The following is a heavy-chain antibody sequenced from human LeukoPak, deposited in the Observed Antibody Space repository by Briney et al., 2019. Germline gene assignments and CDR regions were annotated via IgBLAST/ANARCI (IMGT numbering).Heavy chain of an antibody. CDR3: ARGQPQRYSSGWYVNWFDP. Sequence: SETLSLTCTVSGGSVSSGSYYWSWIRQPPGKGLEWIGYIYYSGSTNYNPSLKSRVTISVDTSKNQFSLKLSSVTAADTAVYYCARGQPQRYSSGWYVNWFDPWGQGTLVTVSS. CDR1: GGSVSSGSYY. CDR2: IYYSGST. V-gene: IGHV4-61*01. D-gene: IGHD6-19*01. J-gene: IGHJ5*02.